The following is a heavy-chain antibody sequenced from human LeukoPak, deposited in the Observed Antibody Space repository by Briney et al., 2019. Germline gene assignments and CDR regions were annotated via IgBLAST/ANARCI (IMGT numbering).Heavy chain of an antibody. CDR3: ARRYYDSSASSWEWFDP. D-gene: IGHD3-22*01. J-gene: IGHJ5*02. V-gene: IGHV1-8*01. CDR2: MNPNSGNT. CDR1: GYTFTSYD. Sequence: ASVKVSCKASGYTFTSYDINWVRQATGQGLEWVGWMNPNSGNTGYAQKFQGRVTMTRNTSISTAYMELSSLRSEDTAVYYCARRYYDSSASSWEWFDPWGQGTLVTVSS.